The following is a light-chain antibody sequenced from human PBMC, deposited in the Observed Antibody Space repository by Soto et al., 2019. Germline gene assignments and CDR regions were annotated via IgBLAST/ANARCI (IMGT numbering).Light chain of an antibody. Sequence: ELVLTQSPGNLSLSPGDRATLSCRSSQSAYSSYLSWYQQQPGQAPRLLIYGASNRATGIPDRLRGSGSGTAFTINLSGLEPEEFAVYDGQQYGTSLFTFVGETKVDIK. V-gene: IGKV3-20*01. CDR2: GAS. J-gene: IGKJ4*01. CDR1: QSAYSSY. CDR3: QQYGTSLFT.